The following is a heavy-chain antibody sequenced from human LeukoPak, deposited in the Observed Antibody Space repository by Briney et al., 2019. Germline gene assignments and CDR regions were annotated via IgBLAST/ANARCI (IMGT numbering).Heavy chain of an antibody. CDR3: ATGDYGDLWDY. CDR1: EFTFSSYA. Sequence: PGGSLRLSCAASEFTFSSYAMHWVRQAPGKGLEWVALVSNDGGDKYYADSVKGRFTISRDNAKNSLYLQMNSLRDEDTAVYYCATGDYGDLWDYWGQGTLVTVSS. D-gene: IGHD4-17*01. V-gene: IGHV3-30*03. CDR2: VSNDGGDK. J-gene: IGHJ4*02.